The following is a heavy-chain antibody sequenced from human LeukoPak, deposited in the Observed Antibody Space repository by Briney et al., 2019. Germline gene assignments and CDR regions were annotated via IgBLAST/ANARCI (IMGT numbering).Heavy chain of an antibody. V-gene: IGHV3-23*01. D-gene: IGHD3-10*01. CDR2: IGGSST. J-gene: IGHJ4*02. CDR1: GFPFTIYA. CDR3: AKYRGFGDSYDS. Sequence: GGSLRLSCAASGFPFTIYAMSWVRQAPGKGLEWVSSIGGSSTYYADFVKGRFTISRDTSKNTMDLQMNSLRAEDTAIYYCAKYRGFGDSYDSWGQGTLVTVSS.